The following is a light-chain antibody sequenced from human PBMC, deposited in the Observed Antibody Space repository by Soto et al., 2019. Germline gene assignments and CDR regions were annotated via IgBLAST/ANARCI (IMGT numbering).Light chain of an antibody. CDR2: EVS. CDR1: SSDVGGYNY. CDR3: RSWTV. V-gene: IGLV2-14*01. J-gene: IGLJ2*01. Sequence: QSALTQPASVSGSPGQSITISCTGTSSDVGGYNYVSWYQQHPGKAPKLMIYEVSNRPSGVSNRFSGSKSGNTASLTISGLQAEDEADYYCRSWTVFGGGTKLTVL.